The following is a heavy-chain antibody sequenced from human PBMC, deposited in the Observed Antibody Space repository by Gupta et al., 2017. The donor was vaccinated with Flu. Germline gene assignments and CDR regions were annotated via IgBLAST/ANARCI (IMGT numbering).Heavy chain of an antibody. V-gene: IGHV3-11*01. Sequence: QVRLVESGGGLVKPGGSLRLSCEDSGVTLSDYDMSWIRQAPGKGLEWVSYISSGGRTINYADSVKGRFTISRDNAQESVYLQMNNLRAEDTAVYYCARDRIDSFSNYGMDVWGQGTTVTVSS. CDR3: ARDRIDSFSNYGMDV. D-gene: IGHD3-22*01. CDR1: GVTLSDYD. J-gene: IGHJ6*02. CDR2: ISSGGRTI.